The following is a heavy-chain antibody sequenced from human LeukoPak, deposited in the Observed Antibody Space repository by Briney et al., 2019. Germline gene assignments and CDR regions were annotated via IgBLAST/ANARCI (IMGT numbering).Heavy chain of an antibody. CDR1: GGSINSYY. J-gene: IGHJ5*02. CDR2: IYYAGST. CDR3: ARRVGDSRNNWFDP. V-gene: IGHV4-59*12. Sequence: SETLSLTCTVSGGSINSYYWSWIRQPPGKGLEWIGYIYYAGSTNYNPSLKSRITISVDTSKNQFSLKLSSVTAADTAVYYCARRVGDSRNNWFDPWGQGTLVTVSS. D-gene: IGHD3-22*01.